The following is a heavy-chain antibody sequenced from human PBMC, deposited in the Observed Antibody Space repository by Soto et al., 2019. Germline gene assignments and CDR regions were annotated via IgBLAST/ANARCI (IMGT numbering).Heavy chain of an antibody. V-gene: IGHV3-30*18. Sequence: GGSLRLSCAGSGFSFDAYGMHWVRQAPGKGLEWLTTVSFDSKNKYYIDSVEGRFTISRDNSKNMLFLQMNSLRHEDTAVYYCAKEGVETSYSYYGMDVWGPGTTVTVSS. CDR2: VSFDSKNK. CDR1: GFSFDAYG. J-gene: IGHJ6*02. D-gene: IGHD4-4*01. CDR3: AKEGVETSYSYYGMDV.